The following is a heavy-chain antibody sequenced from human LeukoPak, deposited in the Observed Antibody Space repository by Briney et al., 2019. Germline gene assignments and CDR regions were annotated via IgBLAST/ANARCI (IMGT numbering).Heavy chain of an antibody. Sequence: PSETLSLTCTVSGGSISSSSYYWGWIRQPPGKELDWIGSIYYSGSTYDNSSLNSRVTISVDTSKNQFSLKLSSGTAADTAVYYCARAARFVWAPSYYYYYMDVWGKGTTVTVSS. J-gene: IGHJ6*03. V-gene: IGHV4-39*07. CDR2: IYYSGST. CDR1: GGSISSSSYY. CDR3: ARAARFVWAPSYYYYYMDV. D-gene: IGHD3-16*01.